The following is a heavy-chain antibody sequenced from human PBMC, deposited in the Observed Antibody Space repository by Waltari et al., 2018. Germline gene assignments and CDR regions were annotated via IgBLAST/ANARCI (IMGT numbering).Heavy chain of an antibody. J-gene: IGHJ4*02. CDR1: GFVVNAFN. Sequence: VNREESGGDLVQPGGSLTPSCATAGFVVNAFNMNWVRQSPLRGLEWVASIGSTGSIHYADSVKGRFIIARDNGKSSLSLQMDSLRAEDTGVYYCVRETPITSRFESWGQGTPVTVSS. D-gene: IGHD5-12*01. CDR2: IGSTGSI. CDR3: VRETPITSRFES. V-gene: IGHV3-48*01.